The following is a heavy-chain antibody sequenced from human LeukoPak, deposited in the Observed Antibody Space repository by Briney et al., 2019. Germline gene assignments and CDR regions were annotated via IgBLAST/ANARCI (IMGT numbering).Heavy chain of an antibody. J-gene: IGHJ4*02. Sequence: PSETLSLTCAVYGGSFSGYYWSWIRQPPGKGLEWIGEINHSGSTKHNPSLKSRVTISVDTSKNQISLKLSSVTAADTSAYYCARRTFGGVIKYWGQGTLVTVSS. D-gene: IGHD3-16*02. V-gene: IGHV4-34*01. CDR1: GGSFSGYY. CDR3: ARRTFGGVIKY. CDR2: INHSGST.